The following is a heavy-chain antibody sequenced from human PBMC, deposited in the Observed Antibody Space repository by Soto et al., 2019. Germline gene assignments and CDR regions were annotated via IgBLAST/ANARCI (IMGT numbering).Heavy chain of an antibody. J-gene: IGHJ5*02. CDR2: ISAYNGNT. V-gene: IGHV1-18*01. D-gene: IGHD1-20*01. CDR1: GYTFTSYG. CDR3: ASDRVYNWNNYNWFDP. Sequence: ASVKVSCKASGYTFTSYGISWVRQAPGQGLEWMGWISAYNGNTNYAQKLQGRVTMTTDTSTGTAYMELRSLRSDDTAVYYCASDRVYNWNNYNWFDPWGQGTLVTVSS.